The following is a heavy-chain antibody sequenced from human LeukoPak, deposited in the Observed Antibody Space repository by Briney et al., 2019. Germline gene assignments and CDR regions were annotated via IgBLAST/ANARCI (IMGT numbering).Heavy chain of an antibody. CDR3: ARSGSGWSPVSGIGY. Sequence: GESLKISCKGSGYSFTSYWIGWVRQMPGKGLEWMGIIYLGDSDTRYSPSFQGQVTISADKSISTAYLQWSSLKASDTAMYYCARSGSGWSPVSGIGYWGQGTLVTVSS. J-gene: IGHJ4*02. V-gene: IGHV5-51*01. CDR2: IYLGDSDT. CDR1: GYSFTSYW. D-gene: IGHD6-19*01.